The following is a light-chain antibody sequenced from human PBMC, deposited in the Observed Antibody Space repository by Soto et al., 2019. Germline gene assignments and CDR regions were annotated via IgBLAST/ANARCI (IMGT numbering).Light chain of an antibody. CDR1: SSDVGAYNY. J-gene: IGLJ1*01. Sequence: QSFLKLPASVSGSFGQSITIACTGTSSDVGAYNYVSWYQQQPGKAPKLMISEVSKRPSGVSNRFSGSKSGNTASLIISGLQAEDDAHYYCCSFTSITTSVFGTGTKVTVL. CDR3: CSFTSITTSV. CDR2: EVS. V-gene: IGLV2-14*01.